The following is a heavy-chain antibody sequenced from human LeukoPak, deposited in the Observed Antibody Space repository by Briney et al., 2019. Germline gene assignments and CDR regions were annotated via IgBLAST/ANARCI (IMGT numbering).Heavy chain of an antibody. V-gene: IGHV4-39*07. D-gene: IGHD2-2*01. Sequence: SETLSLTCSVSGGYISTSNYYWSWIRQPPGKGLEWIGEINHSGSTNYNPSLKSRVTISVDTSKNQFSLKLSSVTAADTAVYYCARGRHQLLSGWFDPWGQGTLVTVSS. CDR3: ARGRHQLLSGWFDP. J-gene: IGHJ5*02. CDR1: GGYISTSNYY. CDR2: INHSGST.